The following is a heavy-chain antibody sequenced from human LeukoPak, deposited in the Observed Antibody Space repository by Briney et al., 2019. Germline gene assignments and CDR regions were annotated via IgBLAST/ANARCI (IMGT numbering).Heavy chain of an antibody. J-gene: IGHJ5*02. CDR2: INAGNGNT. CDR3: ARAPPLYSSSWNWFDP. CDR1: GYTFTSYA. Sequence: ASVKVSCKASGYTFTSYAMHWVRQAPGQRLEWMGWINAGNGNTKYSQKFQGRVTITRDTSASTAYMELSSLRSEDTAVYYCARAPPLYSSSWNWFDPWGQGTLVTVSS. V-gene: IGHV1-3*01. D-gene: IGHD6-13*01.